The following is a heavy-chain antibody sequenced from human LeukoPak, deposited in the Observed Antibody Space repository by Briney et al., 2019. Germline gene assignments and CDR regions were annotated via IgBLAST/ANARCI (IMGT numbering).Heavy chain of an antibody. CDR2: IYYSGST. D-gene: IGHD7-27*01. V-gene: IGHV4-31*03. CDR3: ARDWGTYFDY. Sequence: PSETLSLTCNVSGGSISSGGSRWSWIRQHPGKGLEWIGYIYYSGSTYYNPSLESRLTMSVDTSKNQFSLHLTPVTAADTAVYYCARDWGTYFDYWGQGTLVTVSS. CDR1: GGSISSGGSR. J-gene: IGHJ4*02.